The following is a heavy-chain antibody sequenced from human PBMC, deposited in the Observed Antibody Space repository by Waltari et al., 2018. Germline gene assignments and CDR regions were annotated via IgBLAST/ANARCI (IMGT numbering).Heavy chain of an antibody. CDR2: INHTGST. V-gene: IGHV4-34*01. J-gene: IGHJ4*02. D-gene: IGHD6-13*01. CDR3: ARGWMRSWYYFDY. Sequence: QPPVKGLECIAQINHTGSTHYHPSLKSRVTISVDTSQNQFSLKLSSVTAADTAVYYCARGWMRSWYYFDYWGQGTLVTVSS.